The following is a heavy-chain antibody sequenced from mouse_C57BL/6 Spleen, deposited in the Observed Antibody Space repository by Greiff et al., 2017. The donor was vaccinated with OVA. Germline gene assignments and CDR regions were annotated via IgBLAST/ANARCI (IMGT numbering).Heavy chain of an antibody. Sequence: QVHVKQPGTELVKPGASVKLSCKASGYTFTSYWMHWVKQRPGQGLEWIGNINPSNGGTNYNEKFKSKATLTVDKSSSTAYMQLSSLTSEDSAVYYCARRGHLLGAYYYAMDYWGQGTSVTVSS. J-gene: IGHJ4*01. D-gene: IGHD1-1*01. CDR3: ARRGHLLGAYYYAMDY. V-gene: IGHV1-53*01. CDR2: INPSNGGT. CDR1: GYTFTSYW.